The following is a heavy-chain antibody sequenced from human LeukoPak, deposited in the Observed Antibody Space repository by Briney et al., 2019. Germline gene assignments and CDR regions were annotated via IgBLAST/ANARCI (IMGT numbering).Heavy chain of an antibody. CDR2: LSGSGGGT. J-gene: IGHJ5*02. CDR3: VRSVFS. CDR1: GITLSNYG. D-gene: IGHD2-8*01. V-gene: IGHV3-23*01. Sequence: GGSLRLSCAASGITLSNYGMSWVRQAPGKGLEWVAGLSGSGGGTNYADSVQGRFTISRDNPKNTLYLQMNSLRAEDTAVYFCVRSVFSWGQGTRVTVSS.